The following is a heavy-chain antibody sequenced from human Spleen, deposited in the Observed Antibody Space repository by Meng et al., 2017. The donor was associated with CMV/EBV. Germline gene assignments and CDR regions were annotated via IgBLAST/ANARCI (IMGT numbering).Heavy chain of an antibody. J-gene: IGHJ4*02. CDR2: IYTSGST. D-gene: IGHD6-13*01. V-gene: IGHV4-4*07. CDR3: ASELPGSSWYYFDY. CDR1: GGSISSYY. Sequence: QVPQQEAGPGLVTPSETLSLTCTVSGGSISSYYWSWIRQHAGKGLEWIGRIYTSGSTNYNPSLKSRVTMSVDTSKNQFSLKLSSVTAADTAVYYCASELPGSSWYYFDYWGQGTLVTVSS.